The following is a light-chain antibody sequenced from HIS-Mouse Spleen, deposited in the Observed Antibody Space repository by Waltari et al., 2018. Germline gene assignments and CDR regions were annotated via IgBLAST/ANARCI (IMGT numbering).Light chain of an antibody. J-gene: IGLJ1*01. V-gene: IGLV3-25*03. Sequence: SYELTQPPSVSVSPGQTARITCSGDALPKKYAYWYQQKPGQAPVLVRYKDSERPSGIPERFSGSSSGTTVTLTISGVQAEDEADYYCQSADSSGTYYVFGTGTKVTVL. CDR2: KDS. CDR3: QSADSSGTYYV. CDR1: ALPKKY.